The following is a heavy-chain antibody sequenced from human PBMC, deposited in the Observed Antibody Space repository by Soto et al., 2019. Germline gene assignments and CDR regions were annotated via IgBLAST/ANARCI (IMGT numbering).Heavy chain of an antibody. V-gene: IGHV3-7*01. CDR1: GFTFSSYW. D-gene: IGHD3-9*01. CDR3: ARESDYDILTGYSDAFDI. Sequence: PGGSLRLSCAASGFTFSSYWMSWVRQAPGKGLEWVANIKQDGSEKYYVDSVKGRFTISRDNAKNSLYLQMNSLRAEDTAVYYCARESDYDILTGYSDAFDIWGQGTMVTVSS. J-gene: IGHJ3*02. CDR2: IKQDGSEK.